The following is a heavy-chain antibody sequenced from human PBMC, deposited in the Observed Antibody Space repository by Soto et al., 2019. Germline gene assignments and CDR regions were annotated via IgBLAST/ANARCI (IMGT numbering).Heavy chain of an antibody. J-gene: IGHJ3*02. CDR1: GFTFSTYA. CDR3: ARRFAYSSGLDGFDI. V-gene: IGHV3-23*01. D-gene: IGHD6-19*01. Sequence: GGSLKLSCAVSGFTFSTYAMSWVRQAPGKGLEWVSVIRGRSTTTYYAGSVRGRFTVSRDNSKNTLYLQMNSLRAEDSAIYFCARRFAYSSGLDGFDIWGQGTMVTVS. CDR2: IRGRSTTT.